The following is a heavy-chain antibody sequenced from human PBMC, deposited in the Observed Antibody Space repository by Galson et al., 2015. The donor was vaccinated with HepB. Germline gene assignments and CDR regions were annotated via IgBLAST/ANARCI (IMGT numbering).Heavy chain of an antibody. J-gene: IGHJ6*02. CDR1: GYTFTSYY. CDR3: ARARWSSIAAAENGMDV. CDR2: INPSGGST. Sequence: SVKVSCKASGYTFTSYYMHWVRQAPGQGLEWMGIINPSGGSTSYAQKFQGRVTMTRDTSTSTVYMELSSLRSEDTAVYYCARARWSSIAAAENGMDVWGQGTTVTVSS. V-gene: IGHV1-46*01. D-gene: IGHD6-13*01.